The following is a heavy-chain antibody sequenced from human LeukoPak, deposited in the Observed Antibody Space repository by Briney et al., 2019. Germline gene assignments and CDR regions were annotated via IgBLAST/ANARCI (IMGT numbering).Heavy chain of an antibody. Sequence: GGSLRLSCAASGFTFSSYAMHWVRQAPGKGLEWVAVISYDGSNKYYADSVKGRFTISRDNSKNTLYLQMNSLRAEDTAVYYCARDPTMNIAVAGIDLEYWGQGTLVTVSS. D-gene: IGHD6-19*01. V-gene: IGHV3-30-3*01. J-gene: IGHJ4*02. CDR1: GFTFSSYA. CDR3: ARDPTMNIAVAGIDLEY. CDR2: ISYDGSNK.